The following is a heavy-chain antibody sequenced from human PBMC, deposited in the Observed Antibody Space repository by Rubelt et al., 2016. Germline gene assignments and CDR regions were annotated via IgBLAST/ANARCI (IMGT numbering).Heavy chain of an antibody. Sequence: QVQLQQWGAGLLKPSETLSLTCAVYGGSFSGYYWSWIRQPPGKGLEWIGEINHSGSTIYNPSLTSRDTISGDTSKNQFYLKLSSVTAADTAVYYCAGEYGMDVWGQGTTVTVSS. CDR3: AGEYGMDV. V-gene: IGHV4-34*01. D-gene: IGHD2/OR15-2a*01. CDR1: GGSFSGYY. J-gene: IGHJ6*02. CDR2: INHSGST.